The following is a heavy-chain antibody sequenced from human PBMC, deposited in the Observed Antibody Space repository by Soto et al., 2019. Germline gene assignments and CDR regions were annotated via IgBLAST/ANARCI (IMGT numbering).Heavy chain of an antibody. Sequence: GGSLRLSCAASGFTFSSYWMRWVRQAPGKGLEWVANIKQDGSEKYYVDSVKGRFTISRDNAKNSLYLQMNSLRAEDTAVYYCARAKRSSWWYYCYGMDVWGQGTTVTVSS. CDR2: IKQDGSEK. J-gene: IGHJ6*02. D-gene: IGHD6-13*01. CDR3: ARAKRSSWWYYCYGMDV. CDR1: GFTFSSYW. V-gene: IGHV3-7*01.